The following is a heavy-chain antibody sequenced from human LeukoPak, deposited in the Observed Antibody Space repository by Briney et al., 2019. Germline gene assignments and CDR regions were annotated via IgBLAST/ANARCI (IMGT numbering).Heavy chain of an antibody. CDR2: IRYDGSNK. CDR3: AKAHSDLLLSIRYYFDY. Sequence: GGSLRLSCAASGFTFSSYGMHWVRQAPGKGLEWVAFIRYDGSNKYYADSVRGRFTFSRDNSKNTLFLQMNSLRAEDTAVYYCAKAHSDLLLSIRYYFDYWGQGTLVTVSS. V-gene: IGHV3-30*02. CDR1: GFTFSSYG. D-gene: IGHD3-9*01. J-gene: IGHJ4*02.